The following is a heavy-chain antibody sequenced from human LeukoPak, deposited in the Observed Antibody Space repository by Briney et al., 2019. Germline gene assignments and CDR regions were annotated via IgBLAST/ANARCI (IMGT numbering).Heavy chain of an antibody. CDR3: ARRGYYDTSGYLFDD. J-gene: IGHJ4*02. Sequence: GGSLRLSCAAYGFTFSSYEMNWVRQAPGRGLEWVSYISSSGSSIYYVDSVKGRFIISRDNAKNSLFLQMNSLRAEDTAVYYCARRGYYDTSGYLFDDWGQGTLVTVSS. CDR1: GFTFSSYE. CDR2: ISSSGSSI. D-gene: IGHD3-22*01. V-gene: IGHV3-48*03.